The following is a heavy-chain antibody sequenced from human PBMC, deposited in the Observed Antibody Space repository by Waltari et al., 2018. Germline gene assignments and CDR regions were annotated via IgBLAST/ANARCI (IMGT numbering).Heavy chain of an antibody. Sequence: QVQLQESGPGLVKPSQTLSLTCTVSGGSISSGNYYWNWMRQPAGKGLEWIGHIYTSGNTNYSPSLKSRVTLSVDTAKNHFSLKLTSVTAADTAVYFCARLKWGRVVGALDIWGQGTMVTVSS. CDR2: IYTSGNT. J-gene: IGHJ3*02. CDR3: ARLKWGRVVGALDI. D-gene: IGHD1-26*01. CDR1: GGSISSGNYY. V-gene: IGHV4-61*09.